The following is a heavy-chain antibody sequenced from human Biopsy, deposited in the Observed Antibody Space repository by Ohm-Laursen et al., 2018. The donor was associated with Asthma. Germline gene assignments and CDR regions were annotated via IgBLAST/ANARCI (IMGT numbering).Heavy chain of an antibody. CDR2: IMPIFGTP. V-gene: IGHV1-69*01. Sequence: SSVKVSCKVSGGTFSSDAISWVRQAPGQGLEWMGGIMPIFGTPNYAQKFQHRLTITADDSTTTVYMELSSLKLEDTAVYFCARSYCGGDCYSSFDYWGQGSLVTVSS. CDR1: GGTFSSDA. J-gene: IGHJ4*02. CDR3: ARSYCGGDCYSSFDY. D-gene: IGHD2-21*01.